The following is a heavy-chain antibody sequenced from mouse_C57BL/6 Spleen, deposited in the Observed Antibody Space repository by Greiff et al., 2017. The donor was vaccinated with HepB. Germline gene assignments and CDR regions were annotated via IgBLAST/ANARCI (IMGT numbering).Heavy chain of an antibody. CDR3: ARGTTVVVEAMDY. J-gene: IGHJ4*01. CDR2: ISSGSSTI. V-gene: IGHV5-17*01. D-gene: IGHD1-1*01. Sequence: EVMLVESGGGLVKPGGSLKLSCAASGFTFSDYGMHWVRQASEKGLEWVAYISSGSSTIYYADTVKGRFTISRDNAKNTLFLQMTSLRSEDTAMYYCARGTTVVVEAMDYWGQGTSVTVSS. CDR1: GFTFSDYG.